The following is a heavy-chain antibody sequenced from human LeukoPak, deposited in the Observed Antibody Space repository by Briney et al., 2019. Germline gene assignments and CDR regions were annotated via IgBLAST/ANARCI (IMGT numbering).Heavy chain of an antibody. CDR1: GFTFSSYG. V-gene: IGHV3-30*03. Sequence: GRSLRLSCAASGFTFSSYGMHWVRQAPGKGLEWVAVISYDGSNKYYADSVKGRFTTSRDNSKNTLYLQMNSLKTEDTAVYYCTRGRGPGLYGDYYYYGMDVWGQGTTVTVSS. CDR2: ISYDGSNK. CDR3: TRGRGPGLYGDYYYYGMDV. J-gene: IGHJ6*02. D-gene: IGHD4-17*01.